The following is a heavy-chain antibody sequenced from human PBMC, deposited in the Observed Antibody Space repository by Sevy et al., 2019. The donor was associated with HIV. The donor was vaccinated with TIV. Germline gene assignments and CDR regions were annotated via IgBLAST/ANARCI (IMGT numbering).Heavy chain of an antibody. J-gene: IGHJ4*02. Sequence: ASVKVSCKASGYTFTSCYIHWVRQAPGQGLEWMGIINLSGGSTSYAQMFQGRVTMTRDTSTNTVYMELSSLRSDDTAVYYCARAWSGGSCYNYWGQGTLVTVSS. D-gene: IGHD2-15*01. CDR2: INLSGGST. CDR1: GYTFTSCY. CDR3: ARAWSGGSCYNY. V-gene: IGHV1-46*01.